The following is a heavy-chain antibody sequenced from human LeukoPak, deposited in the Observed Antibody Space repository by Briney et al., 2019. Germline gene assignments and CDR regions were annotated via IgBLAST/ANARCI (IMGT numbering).Heavy chain of an antibody. Sequence: SETLSLTCSVSGGSISPYYWSWIRQPPGKGLEWIGYIYYSGTTNYNPSLQSRVTISVATSKNQFSLKLSSVTAADTALYYCARDRASAGGFDYWGQGTLVTVSS. V-gene: IGHV4-59*01. D-gene: IGHD2-15*01. CDR1: GGSISPYY. CDR2: IYYSGTT. J-gene: IGHJ4*02. CDR3: ARDRASAGGFDY.